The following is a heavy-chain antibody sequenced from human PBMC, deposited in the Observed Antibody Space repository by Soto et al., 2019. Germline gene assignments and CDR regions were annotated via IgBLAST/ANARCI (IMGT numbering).Heavy chain of an antibody. Sequence: PSLTCAVYGGAFSGYSWTWIRQPPGKGPEWIGEIDHGGGTTYNPSLKSRVTISVDTSKNQFSLKLSSVTAADTAVYYCARGPSATVRGVFTAWGQGTLVTVSS. CDR3: ARGPSATVRGVFTA. CDR1: GGAFSGYS. D-gene: IGHD3-10*01. V-gene: IGHV4-34*01. CDR2: IDHGGGT. J-gene: IGHJ5*02.